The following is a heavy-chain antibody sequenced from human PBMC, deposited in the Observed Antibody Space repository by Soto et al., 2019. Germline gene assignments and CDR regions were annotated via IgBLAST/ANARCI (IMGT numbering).Heavy chain of an antibody. Sequence: ASVKVSCKASGYTFTSYGLCWVRHAPGQGLEWMGWISAYNGNTNYAQKLQGRVTMTTDTSTSTAYMELRSLRSDDTAVYYCARDDIVVVPAAIHYYYMDVWGKGTTVTVSS. CDR1: GYTFTSYG. D-gene: IGHD2-2*01. V-gene: IGHV1-18*01. J-gene: IGHJ6*03. CDR2: ISAYNGNT. CDR3: ARDDIVVVPAAIHYYYMDV.